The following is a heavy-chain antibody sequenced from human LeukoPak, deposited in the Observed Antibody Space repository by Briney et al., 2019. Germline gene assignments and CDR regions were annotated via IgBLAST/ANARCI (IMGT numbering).Heavy chain of an antibody. Sequence: GGSLRLSCAASGFTFDDYAMHCVRQAPGKGLEWVSGISWDSGSIGYADSVKGRFTISRDNAKNSLYLQMNSLRAEDTALYYCAKDEYYDSSGYAVYWGQGTLVTVSS. CDR3: AKDEYYDSSGYAVY. J-gene: IGHJ4*02. CDR1: GFTFDDYA. D-gene: IGHD3-22*01. V-gene: IGHV3-9*01. CDR2: ISWDSGSI.